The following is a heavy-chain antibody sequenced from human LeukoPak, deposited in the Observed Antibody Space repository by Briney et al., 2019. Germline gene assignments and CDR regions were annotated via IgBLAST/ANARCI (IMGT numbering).Heavy chain of an antibody. D-gene: IGHD1-26*01. Sequence: ASVKVSCKASGYTFTSYGISWVRQAPGQGLEWMGRINPNSGGTNYAQKFQGRVTMTRDTSISTAYMELSRLRSDDTAVYYCARLKKSGSYAYFDYWGQGTLVTVSS. J-gene: IGHJ4*02. CDR1: GYTFTSYG. V-gene: IGHV1-2*06. CDR2: INPNSGGT. CDR3: ARLKKSGSYAYFDY.